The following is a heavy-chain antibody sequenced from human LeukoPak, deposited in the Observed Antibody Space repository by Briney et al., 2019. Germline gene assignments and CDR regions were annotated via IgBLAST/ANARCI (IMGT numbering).Heavy chain of an antibody. V-gene: IGHV3-21*01. J-gene: IGHJ4*02. CDR3: ARGGTFGVDRSDY. CDR2: ITSDSRDT. CDR1: GFTFSTYS. D-gene: IGHD3-3*01. Sequence: PGGSQRLSCAVSGFTFSTYSMTWVRQAPGKGLEWVSSITSDSRDTYYTDSLRGRFTISRDNAENSLYLQMNSLRPEDTAVYYCARGGTFGVDRSDYWGQGTLVTVSS.